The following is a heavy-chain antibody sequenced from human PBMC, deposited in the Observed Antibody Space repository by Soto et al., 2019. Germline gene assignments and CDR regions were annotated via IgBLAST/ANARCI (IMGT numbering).Heavy chain of an antibody. Sequence: GGSLRLSCAASGFTFSSYAMSWVRQAPGKGLEWVGRIKSKTDGGTTDYAAPVKGRFTISRDDSKNTLYLQMNSLKTEDTAVYYCTTDSEVVPAGYDVWGQGTTVTVSS. CDR2: IKSKTDGGTT. CDR3: TTDSEVVPAGYDV. CDR1: GFTFSSYA. V-gene: IGHV3-15*01. J-gene: IGHJ6*02. D-gene: IGHD2-2*01.